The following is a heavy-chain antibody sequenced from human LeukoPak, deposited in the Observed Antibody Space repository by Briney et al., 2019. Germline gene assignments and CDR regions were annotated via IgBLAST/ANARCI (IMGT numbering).Heavy chain of an antibody. V-gene: IGHV4-61*01. CDR3: ARDAVAGTAGWFDP. CDR1: GGSISSSNYY. J-gene: IGHJ5*02. CDR2: IYYSGST. Sequence: SETLSLTCTVSGGSISSSNYYWSWIRQPPGKGLEWIGYIYYSGSTNYNPSLKSRVTISVDTSKNQFSLKLSSVTAADTAVYYCARDAVAGTAGWFDPWGQGTLVTVSS. D-gene: IGHD6-19*01.